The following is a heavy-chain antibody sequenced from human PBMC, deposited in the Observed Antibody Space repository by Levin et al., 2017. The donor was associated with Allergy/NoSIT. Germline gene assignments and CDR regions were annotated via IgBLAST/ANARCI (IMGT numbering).Heavy chain of an antibody. J-gene: IGHJ6*02. CDR2: ISSSGSTI. Sequence: GESLKISCAASGFTFSSYEMNWVRQAPGKGLEWVSYISSSGSTIYYADSVKGRFTISRDNAKNSLYLQMNSLRAEDTAVYYCARSPIYCSSTSCYYYYYYGMDVWGQGTTVTVSS. CDR1: GFTFSSYE. D-gene: IGHD2-2*01. V-gene: IGHV3-48*03. CDR3: ARSPIYCSSTSCYYYYYYGMDV.